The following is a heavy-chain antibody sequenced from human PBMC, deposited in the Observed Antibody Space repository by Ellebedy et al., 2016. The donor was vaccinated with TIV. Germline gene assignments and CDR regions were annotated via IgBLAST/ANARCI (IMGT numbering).Heavy chain of an antibody. Sequence: GGSLRLSCVGSGFSFRSYWMSWVRQAPGKGLEWVANIRQDGNDKNYVDSVRGRFTISRDYAGNSLFLQMNSLGAEDTAVYYCARAIYGASYLWGRGTLVTVSS. CDR1: GFSFRSYW. D-gene: IGHD4-17*01. CDR2: IRQDGNDK. J-gene: IGHJ2*01. V-gene: IGHV3-7*01. CDR3: ARAIYGASYL.